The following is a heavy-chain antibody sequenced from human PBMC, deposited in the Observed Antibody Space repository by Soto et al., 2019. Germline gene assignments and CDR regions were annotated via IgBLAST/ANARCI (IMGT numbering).Heavy chain of an antibody. CDR3: ARARVYATGPLDF. CDR1: GFTFTSYT. V-gene: IGHV3-21*06. D-gene: IGHD6-13*01. Sequence: GGSLRLSCAASGFTFTSYTMNWVRQAPGKGLEWVSSISSSSDYIYYADSMKGRVTISRDNAKNSLFLDMDSLTGEDTAVYYCARARVYATGPLDFWGQGTLVTVSS. CDR2: ISSSSDYI. J-gene: IGHJ4*02.